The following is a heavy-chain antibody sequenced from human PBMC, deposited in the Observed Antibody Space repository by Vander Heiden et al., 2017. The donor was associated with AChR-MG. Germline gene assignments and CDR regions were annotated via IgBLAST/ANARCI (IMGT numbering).Heavy chain of an antibody. D-gene: IGHD1-1*01. CDR3: ARDTPWVPDVYDYYYYGMDV. CDR2: ISAYNGNT. V-gene: IGHV1-18*01. J-gene: IGHJ6*02. Sequence: QVQLVQSGAEVKKPGASVKVSCKASGYTFTSYGISWVRQAPGQGLEWMGWISAYNGNTNYAQKLQGRVTMTTDTSTSTAYMELRSLRSDDTAVYYCARDTPWVPDVYDYYYYGMDVWGQGTTVTVSS. CDR1: GYTFTSYG.